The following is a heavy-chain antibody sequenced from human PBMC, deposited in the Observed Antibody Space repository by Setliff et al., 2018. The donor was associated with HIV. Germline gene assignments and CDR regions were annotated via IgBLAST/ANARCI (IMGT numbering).Heavy chain of an antibody. D-gene: IGHD3-10*01. CDR2: INPNSGDT. CDR3: ATDRTQTGISMVRGRLTDPARYPLDY. CDR1: GYTFTGYY. J-gene: IGHJ4*02. Sequence: ASVKVSCKASGYTFTGYYMHWVRQAPGQGLEWMGWINPNSGDTNFAQRFQGRVTMTGDASTGTAYMELRNLRSDDTAVYYCATDRTQTGISMVRGRLTDPARYPLDYWGPGTLVTVSS. V-gene: IGHV1-2*02.